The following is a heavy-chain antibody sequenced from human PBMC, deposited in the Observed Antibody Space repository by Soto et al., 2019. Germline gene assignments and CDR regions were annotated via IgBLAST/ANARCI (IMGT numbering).Heavy chain of an antibody. D-gene: IGHD2-2*01. J-gene: IGHJ5*02. CDR1: GGSISSYH. CDR2: IHYSGNT. V-gene: IGHV4-59*01. CDR3: ARDRSTSWFDP. Sequence: PSETLSRTCIVSGGSISSYHWSWIRQPPGKGLEWIGYIHYSGNTQYNPSLNSRVTISIDTSKNQLSLKLNSVTAADTAVYYCARDRSTSWFDPWGQGTLVIVSS.